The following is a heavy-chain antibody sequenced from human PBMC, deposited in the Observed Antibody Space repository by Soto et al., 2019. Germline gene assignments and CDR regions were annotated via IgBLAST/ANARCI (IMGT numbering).Heavy chain of an antibody. D-gene: IGHD1-26*01. CDR3: AKGQTGGATIGTDFDY. J-gene: IGHJ4*02. CDR1: GFTFSSYG. V-gene: IGHV3-30*18. CDR2: ISYDGSNK. Sequence: QVQLVESGGGVVQPGRSLRLSCAASGFTFSSYGMHWVRQAPGKGLEWVAVISYDGSNKYYADSVKGRFTISRDNSKNTLYLQMNSLIAEDTTVYYCAKGQTGGATIGTDFDYWGQGNLVTVSS.